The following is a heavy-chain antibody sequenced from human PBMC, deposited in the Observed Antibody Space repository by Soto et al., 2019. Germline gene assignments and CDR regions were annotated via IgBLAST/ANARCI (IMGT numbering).Heavy chain of an antibody. V-gene: IGHV3-48*01. CDR3: TGGGVSSGPGY. J-gene: IGHJ4*02. Sequence: EVQLVESGGGLVQSGGSLRLSCAASGFTFSSSSMNWVRQAPGKGLEWVSFIDTLSSTMYYADSVRGRFTISRDNAKNSLYLQMNSRRAEDTAIYYCTGGGVSSGPGYWGQGTLVTVSS. D-gene: IGHD3-22*01. CDR2: IDTLSSTM. CDR1: GFTFSSSS.